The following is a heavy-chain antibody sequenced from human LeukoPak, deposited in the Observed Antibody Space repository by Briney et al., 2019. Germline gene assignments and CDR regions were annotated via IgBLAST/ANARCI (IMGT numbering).Heavy chain of an antibody. J-gene: IGHJ3*02. Sequence: GGSLRLSCAGSGFSIKSYGMNWVRQAPGKGLEWVSSISSSSSYIYYADSVKGRFTISRDNAKNSLYLQMNSLRAEDTAVYYCARRLRIDAFDIWGQGTMVTVSS. CDR1: GFSIKSYG. D-gene: IGHD4-17*01. CDR3: ARRLRIDAFDI. V-gene: IGHV3-21*01. CDR2: ISSSSSYI.